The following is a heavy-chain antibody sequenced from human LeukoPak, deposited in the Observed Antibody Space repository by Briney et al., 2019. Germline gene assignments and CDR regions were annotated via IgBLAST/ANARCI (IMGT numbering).Heavy chain of an antibody. V-gene: IGHV4-34*01. D-gene: IGHD4-17*01. J-gene: IGHJ5*02. CDR2: INHSGST. Sequence: PSETLSLTCAVYGGSFSSYYWSWIRQPPGKGLEWIGEINHSGSTNYNLSLKSRVTISVDTSENQFSLKLSSVTAADTAVYYCARAYGEPWFDPWGQGTLVTVSS. CDR3: ARAYGEPWFDP. CDR1: GGSFSSYY.